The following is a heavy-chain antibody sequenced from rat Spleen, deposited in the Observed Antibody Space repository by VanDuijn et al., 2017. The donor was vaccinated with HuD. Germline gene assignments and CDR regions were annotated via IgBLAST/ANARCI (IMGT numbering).Heavy chain of an antibody. V-gene: IGHV5S10*01. CDR2: IIYDGSRT. CDR3: ATRHTTGDY. J-gene: IGHJ2*01. CDR1: GFTFSDYN. Sequence: EVQLVESGGGLVQPGRSLKLSCAASGFTFSDYNMAWVRPAPTKGLSWVVTIIYDGSRTYYRDSVKGRFTISRDNAKSTLYLQMNSLKTEDTATYYCATRHTTGDYWGQGVMVTVSS. D-gene: IGHD1-9*01.